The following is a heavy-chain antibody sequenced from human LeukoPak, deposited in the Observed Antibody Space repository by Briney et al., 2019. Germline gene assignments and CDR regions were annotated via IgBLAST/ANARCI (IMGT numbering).Heavy chain of an antibody. CDR2: SGPGGTT. CDR1: GLPFSKCA. D-gene: IGHD1-26*01. V-gene: IGHV3-23*01. CDR3: AKKAVGTNPYDY. Sequence: GGSLTLLCSASGLPFSKCAMMWLRQAPEKGLDWVAVSGPGGTTYYADSVKGRFTISRDDSKNTLYLHMNSLRAEDAALYCFAKKAVGTNPYDYWGQGTLVTVSS. J-gene: IGHJ4*02.